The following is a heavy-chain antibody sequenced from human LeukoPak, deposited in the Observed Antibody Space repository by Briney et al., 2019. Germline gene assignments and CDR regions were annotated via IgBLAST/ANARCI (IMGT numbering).Heavy chain of an antibody. V-gene: IGHV4-4*07. CDR3: VGGTYYGGDY. D-gene: IGHD1-26*01. CDR1: GGSISSYY. Sequence: SETLSRTCTVSGGSISSYYWNWIRQPAGKGLEYIGRTYTGGSTNYNPSLKSRVTMSVDTSKNQFSLKLSSVTAADTAVYYCVGGTYYGGDYWGQGTLVTVSS. J-gene: IGHJ4*02. CDR2: TYTGGST.